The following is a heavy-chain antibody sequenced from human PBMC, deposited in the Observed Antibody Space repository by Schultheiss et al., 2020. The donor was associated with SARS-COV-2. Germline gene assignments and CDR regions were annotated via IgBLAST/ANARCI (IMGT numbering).Heavy chain of an antibody. CDR2: VYYSGYT. CDR3: ARELIAAADPYNWFDP. CDR1: SGSISSYY. V-gene: IGHV4-59*12. D-gene: IGHD6-13*01. J-gene: IGHJ5*02. Sequence: SETLSLTCTVSSGSISSYYWSWIRQPPGKGLEWIGYVYYSGYTNYNPSLKSRVTISVDTSKNQFSLKLSSVTAADTAVYYCARELIAAADPYNWFDPWGQGTLVTVSS.